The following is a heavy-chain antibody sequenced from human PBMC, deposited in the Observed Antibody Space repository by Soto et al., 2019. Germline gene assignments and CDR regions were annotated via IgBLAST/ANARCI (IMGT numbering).Heavy chain of an antibody. J-gene: IGHJ4*02. D-gene: IGHD6-13*01. Sequence: PSETLSLTCTVSGGSIRSGGYYWSWIRQHPGKGLEWIGYIHYSGSTYYNPSLKSRVTISVDTSKNQFSLKLSSVTAADTAVDYCATELTAAGIGSWGQGTLVTVSS. CDR2: IHYSGST. V-gene: IGHV4-31*03. CDR1: GGSIRSGGYY. CDR3: ATELTAAGIGS.